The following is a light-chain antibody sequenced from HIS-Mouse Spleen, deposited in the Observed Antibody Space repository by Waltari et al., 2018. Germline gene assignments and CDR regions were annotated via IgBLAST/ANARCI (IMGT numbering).Light chain of an antibody. Sequence: QSALTQPASVSGSPGQSITISCTGTSSDVGGYNYVSWYQQHPGKAPKRMIYDVSNRPSGVSNRFSGSKSGNTASRTISGLQAEDEADYYCSSYTSSSFNVVFGGGTKLTVL. CDR3: SSYTSSSFNVV. J-gene: IGLJ2*01. CDR1: SSDVGGYNY. CDR2: DVS. V-gene: IGLV2-14*03.